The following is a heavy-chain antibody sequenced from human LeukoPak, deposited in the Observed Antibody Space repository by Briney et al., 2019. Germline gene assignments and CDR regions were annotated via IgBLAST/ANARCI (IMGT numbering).Heavy chain of an antibody. Sequence: GGTLRLSCGASGFSFSTYGMTWVRQAPGKGLEWVSGISGSGESTYYADSVKGRFTISRDNAKNSLYLQMNSLRAEDTAVYYCARAHNWKYGSFDFWGQGTLVTVSS. D-gene: IGHD1-7*01. V-gene: IGHV3-23*01. CDR2: ISGSGEST. J-gene: IGHJ4*02. CDR1: GFSFSTYG. CDR3: ARAHNWKYGSFDF.